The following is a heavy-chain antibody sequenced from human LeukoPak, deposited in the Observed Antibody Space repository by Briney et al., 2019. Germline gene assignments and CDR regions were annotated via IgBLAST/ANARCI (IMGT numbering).Heavy chain of an antibody. CDR3: ARGGGLDV. D-gene: IGHD3-16*01. Sequence: GGSLRLSCAASGFTVSSNYMSWVRQAPGKGLEWVSVIYSGGSTYYADSVKGRFTISRDNAKNSLYLQMSYLRAEDTAVYFCARGGGLDVWGQGATVTVSS. CDR1: GFTVSSNY. J-gene: IGHJ6*02. CDR2: IYSGGST. V-gene: IGHV3-53*01.